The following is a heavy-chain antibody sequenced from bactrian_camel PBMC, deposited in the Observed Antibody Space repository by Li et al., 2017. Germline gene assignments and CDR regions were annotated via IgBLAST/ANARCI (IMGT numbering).Heavy chain of an antibody. J-gene: IGHJ6*01. V-gene: IGHV3S55*01. CDR2: ISADGAE. Sequence: HVQLVESGGGSVQAGESLKLSCTIPGFTSDRCDMHWSRVTTVGQREWVASISADGAETYSDTVKGRFAISRDNAKNTLYLQMDSLKPEDTAMYYCAADGGACNGVHFGDFVHWGQGTQVTVS. CDR1: GFTSDRCD. D-gene: IGHD8*01. CDR3: AADGGACNGVHFGDFVH.